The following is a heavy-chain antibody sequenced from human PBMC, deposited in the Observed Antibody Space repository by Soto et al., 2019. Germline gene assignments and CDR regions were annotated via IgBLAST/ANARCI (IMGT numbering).Heavy chain of an antibody. CDR2: ISAFNGNT. J-gene: IGHJ5*02. CDR3: ARVVGALGHWFDH. V-gene: IGHV1-18*01. Sequence: QVRLVQSGAEVKKPGASVKVSCKASGYTFTSYGISGARQAPGQGLEWMGRISAFNGNTNYAQKLQGRVTMTTDTSTRTAYMEMRSLRADDTAVYYRARVVGALGHWFDHWGQGTLVTVSS. CDR1: GYTFTSYG. D-gene: IGHD1-26*01.